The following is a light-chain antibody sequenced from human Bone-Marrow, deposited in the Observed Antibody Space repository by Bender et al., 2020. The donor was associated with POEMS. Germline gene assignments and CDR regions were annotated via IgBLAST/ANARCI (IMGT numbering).Light chain of an antibody. CDR2: EVT. Sequence: QSALSQPASVSGSPGQSITVSCTGTSSYVGNYNLVSWYQHHPGRAPKLIISEVTKRPSGVSNRFSGFKSGNTASLTISGLQVEDEADFYCCSYSGSYTWVFGGGTKVTVL. V-gene: IGLV2-23*02. CDR1: SSYVGNYNL. J-gene: IGLJ3*02. CDR3: CSYSGSYTWV.